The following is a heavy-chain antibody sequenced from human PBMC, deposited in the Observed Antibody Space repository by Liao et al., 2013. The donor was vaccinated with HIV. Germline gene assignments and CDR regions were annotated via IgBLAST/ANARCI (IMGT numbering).Heavy chain of an antibody. CDR2: IYHSGST. Sequence: QVQLQESGPGLVKPSETLSLTCTVSGGSISGYYWSWIRQPPGKGLEWIGYIYHSGSTYYNPSLKSRVTISVDRSKNQFSLKLSSVTAADTAVYYCARAGGRYAGFDIWGQGTMVTVSS. D-gene: IGHD3-16*01. CDR1: GGSISGYY. CDR3: ARAGGRYAGFDI. J-gene: IGHJ3*02. V-gene: IGHV4-59*12.